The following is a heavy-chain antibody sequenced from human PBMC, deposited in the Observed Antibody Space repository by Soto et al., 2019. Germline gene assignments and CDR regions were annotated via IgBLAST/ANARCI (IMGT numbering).Heavy chain of an antibody. CDR3: ANLPLYGSGFDC. CDR1: GFTFDDYA. D-gene: IGHD3-10*01. Sequence: EVQLVESGGGLVQPGGSLRLSCAASGFTFDDYAIQWVRQAPGKGLEWVSGISWNGAATGYADSVKGRFTISRDNAKNTLYLRMNSLGSDDTAIYYCANLPLYGSGFDCWGLGTLVTVSS. CDR2: ISWNGAAT. V-gene: IGHV3-9*01. J-gene: IGHJ4*02.